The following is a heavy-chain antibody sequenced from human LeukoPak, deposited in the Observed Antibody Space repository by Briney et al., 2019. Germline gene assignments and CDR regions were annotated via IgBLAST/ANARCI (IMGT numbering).Heavy chain of an antibody. CDR3: ARHPLPLAYWDPGFGP. D-gene: IGHD2-21*01. CDR1: GYTFTSYG. V-gene: IGHV1-18*01. CDR2: ISAYNGNT. Sequence: GASVKVSCKASGYTFTSYGISWVRQAPGQGLEWMGWISAYNGNTNYAQKLQGRVTMTTDTSTSTAYMELRSLRSDDTAVYYCARHPLPLAYWDPGFGPWGQGTLVTVSS. J-gene: IGHJ5*02.